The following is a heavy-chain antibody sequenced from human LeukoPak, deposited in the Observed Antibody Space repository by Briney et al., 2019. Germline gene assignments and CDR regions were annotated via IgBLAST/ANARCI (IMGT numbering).Heavy chain of an antibody. V-gene: IGHV3-7*01. Sequence: GGSLRLSCAASGFTFSSYAMSWVRQAPGKGLEWVANIKQDGSEKYYVDSVKGRFTISRDNAKNSLYLQMNSLRAEDTAVYYCARVDSLIVGATGGNYYYYGMDVWGQGTTVTVSS. CDR2: IKQDGSEK. CDR3: ARVDSLIVGATGGNYYYYGMDV. J-gene: IGHJ6*02. D-gene: IGHD1-26*01. CDR1: GFTFSSYA.